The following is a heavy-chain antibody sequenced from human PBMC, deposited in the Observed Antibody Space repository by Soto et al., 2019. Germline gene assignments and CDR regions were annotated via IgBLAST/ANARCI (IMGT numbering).Heavy chain of an antibody. CDR2: IYYSGST. CDR1: GGSIISYC. V-gene: IGHV4-59*01. CDR3: ARTVKYYFDY. D-gene: IGHD4-17*01. Sequence: SETLSLTCTVSGGSIISYCWSWIRQPPGKGLEWIGYIYYSGSTNYNPSLKSRVTISVDTSKNQFSLKLSSVTAADTAVYYCARTVKYYFDYWGQGTLVTVSS. J-gene: IGHJ4*02.